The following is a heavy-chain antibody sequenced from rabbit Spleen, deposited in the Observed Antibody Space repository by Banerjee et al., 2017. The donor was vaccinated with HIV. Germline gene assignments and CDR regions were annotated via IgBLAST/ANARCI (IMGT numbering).Heavy chain of an antibody. CDR1: GFSFSDRDV. CDR2: INTATAKA. J-gene: IGHJ4*01. CDR3: ARNFDL. Sequence: QEQLEESGGGLVKPEGSLTLTCKASGFSFSDRDVMCWVRQAPGKGLEWIACINTATAKAVYASWAKGRFTISKTSSTTVTLQMTSLTAADTATYFCARNFDLWGPGTLVTVS. V-gene: IGHV1S45*01.